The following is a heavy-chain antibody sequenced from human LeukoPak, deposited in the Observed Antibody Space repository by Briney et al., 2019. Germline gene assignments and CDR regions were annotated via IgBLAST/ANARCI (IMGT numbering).Heavy chain of an antibody. CDR3: ARDLRPFSGYDNLAFDI. Sequence: GGSLRLSCAASRFTFSTYAMHWVRQAPGKGLEWVAALSYDGSNKYYADSVKGRFTISRDNSKNTLYLQMNSLRTEDTAVYYCARDLRPFSGYDNLAFDIWGQGTMVTVSS. D-gene: IGHD5-12*01. J-gene: IGHJ3*02. V-gene: IGHV3-30*04. CDR2: LSYDGSNK. CDR1: RFTFSTYA.